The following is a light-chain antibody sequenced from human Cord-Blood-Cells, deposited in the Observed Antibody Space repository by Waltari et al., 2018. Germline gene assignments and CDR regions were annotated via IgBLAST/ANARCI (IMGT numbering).Light chain of an antibody. J-gene: IGKJ4*01. CDR3: QQRSNWPLT. V-gene: IGKV3-11*01. Sequence: EIVLTQSPHTLSLSPGERATLSCRASQSVSSYLAWYQQKPGQAPRLLISDASNRATGIPARFSGSESGTDFTLTISSLEPEDFAVYYCQQRSNWPLTFGGGTKVEIK. CDR1: QSVSSY. CDR2: DAS.